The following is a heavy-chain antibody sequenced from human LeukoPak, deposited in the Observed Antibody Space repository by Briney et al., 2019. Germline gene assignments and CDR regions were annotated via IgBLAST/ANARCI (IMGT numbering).Heavy chain of an antibody. D-gene: IGHD4-17*01. CDR1: GVTFSSSD. J-gene: IGHJ4*01. V-gene: IGHV1-69*13. Sequence: SVKVSCKASGVTFSSSDINWVRQAPGQGLEWMGAIIPVVGTANYAQKFQGRVTITADESTSTASMELSSLRSEDTAVYYCARGHYGGTSWGHGTLVTVSS. CDR2: IIPVVGTA. CDR3: ARGHYGGTS.